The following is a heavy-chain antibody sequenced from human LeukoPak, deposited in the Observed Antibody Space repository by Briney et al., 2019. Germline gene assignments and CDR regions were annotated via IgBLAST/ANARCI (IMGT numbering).Heavy chain of an antibody. CDR1: GGSISSYY. V-gene: IGHV4-59*01. CDR3: ARDYDSSGYYDY. D-gene: IGHD3-22*01. CDR2: IYYSGST. J-gene: IGHJ4*02. Sequence: PSETLSLTCTVSGGSISSYYWSWIRQPPGKGLEWIGYIYYSGSTNYNPFLKSRVTISVDTSKNQFSLKLSSVTAADTAVYYCARDYDSSGYYDYWGQGTLVTVSS.